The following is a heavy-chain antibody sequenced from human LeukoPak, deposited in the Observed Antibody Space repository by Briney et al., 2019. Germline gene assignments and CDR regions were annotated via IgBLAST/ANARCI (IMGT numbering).Heavy chain of an antibody. D-gene: IGHD5-18*01. J-gene: IGHJ4*02. CDR1: GFTFSSYA. CDR2: ISGSGGST. V-gene: IGHV3-23*01. Sequence: PGASLRLSCAASGFTFSSYAMSWVRQAPGKGLEWVSAISGSGGSTYYADSVKGRFTISRDNSKNTRYLQMNSLRAGDTAVYYCAKDPYRGPRYYFDYWGQGTLVTVSS. CDR3: AKDPYRGPRYYFDY.